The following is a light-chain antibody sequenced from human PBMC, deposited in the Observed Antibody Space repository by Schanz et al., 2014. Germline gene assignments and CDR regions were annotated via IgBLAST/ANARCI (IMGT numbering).Light chain of an antibody. V-gene: IGLV2-14*03. CDR3: CSYADGSTLI. Sequence: QSALTQPPSASGSPGQSVTISCTGTSSDVGGYKYVSWYQQHPGKAPKLIIYDVSHRPSGVSNRFSGSKSGNTASLTISGLQAEDEADYYCCSYADGSTLIFGGGTKLTVL. J-gene: IGLJ2*01. CDR1: SSDVGGYKY. CDR2: DVS.